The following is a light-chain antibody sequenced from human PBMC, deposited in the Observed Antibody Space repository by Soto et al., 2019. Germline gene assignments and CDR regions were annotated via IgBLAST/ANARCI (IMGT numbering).Light chain of an antibody. CDR1: QSISSW. CDR3: QQFHSYSRT. CDR2: KAS. J-gene: IGKJ1*01. Sequence: DIQMTQSPSTLSASVGDRVTIVCRASQSISSWLAWYQQKPGKAPKLLISKASNLDSGVPSRFSGSGSGTEFNLTISSLQPEDFATYYCQQFHSYSRTFGQGTKVDIK. V-gene: IGKV1-5*03.